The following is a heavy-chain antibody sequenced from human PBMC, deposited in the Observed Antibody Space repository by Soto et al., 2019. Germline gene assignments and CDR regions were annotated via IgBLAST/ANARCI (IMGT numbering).Heavy chain of an antibody. J-gene: IGHJ3*01. V-gene: IGHV4-59*11. CDR1: ACSISGHY. CDR2: IYYSGST. Sequence: SLTCTVSACSISGHYWSWIRQPPGKGLEWIGYIYYSGSTTYNPSLKSRLAISVDTSKNQFSLNLTSVTAADTALYYCARGAFYYDSGDFYPGAFDFWGQGTMVTVSS. CDR3: ARGAFYYDSGDFYPGAFDF. D-gene: IGHD3-22*01.